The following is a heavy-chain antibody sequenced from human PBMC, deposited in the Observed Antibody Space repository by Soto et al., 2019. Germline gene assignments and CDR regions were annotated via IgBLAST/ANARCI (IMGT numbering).Heavy chain of an antibody. CDR3: ARAFSGSYPNFDY. J-gene: IGHJ4*02. CDR2: ITYDGANG. V-gene: IGHV3-30*09. D-gene: IGHD1-26*01. CDR1: GFIFRSYA. Sequence: GGSLRLSCLASGFIFRSYAMHWVRQAPGKGLEWVAVITYDGANGYYADSVRGRFAISRDNSKSTLFLQMNSLRPEDTAVYYCARAFSGSYPNFDYWGQGTLVTVSS.